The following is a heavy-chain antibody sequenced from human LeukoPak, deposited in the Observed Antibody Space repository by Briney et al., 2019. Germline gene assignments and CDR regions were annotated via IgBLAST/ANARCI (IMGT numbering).Heavy chain of an antibody. J-gene: IGHJ4*02. D-gene: IGHD4-17*01. Sequence: ASVKVSCKASGYTFTGYYMHWVRQAPGQGLEWMGRINPNSGGTNYAQKFQGRVTMTRDTSISTAYMELSRLRSDDTAVYYCARSQYGDYGLDYWGQGTLVTVSS. V-gene: IGHV1-2*06. CDR1: GYTFTGYY. CDR3: ARSQYGDYGLDY. CDR2: INPNSGGT.